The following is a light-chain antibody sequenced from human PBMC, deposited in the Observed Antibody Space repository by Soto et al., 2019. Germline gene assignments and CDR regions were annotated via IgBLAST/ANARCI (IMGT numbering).Light chain of an antibody. J-gene: IGKJ5*01. CDR3: QEYNSYS. V-gene: IGKV1-5*01. CDR1: QHIRSNY. CDR2: DAS. Sequence: TQSPCTLSLSPGERSTLSCRASQHIRSNYLAWYQHQPGKAPKLLIYDASSLESGVPSRFSGRGSGTEFTLTISSLQPDDFATYYCQEYNSYSFGQGTRLEIK.